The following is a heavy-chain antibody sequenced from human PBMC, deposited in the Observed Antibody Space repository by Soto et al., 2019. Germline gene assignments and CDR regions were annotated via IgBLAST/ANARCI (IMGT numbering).Heavy chain of an antibody. Sequence: EVQLLESGGGLVQPEGSLRLSCAASGFSFSTYAMSWVRQAPGKGLEWVSGISGSGGTTYYADSVKGRFTISRDNSKNTRYLRVNSLRAEDTAVYYCAKDQAAAGTISRYFQHWGQGTLVTVSS. D-gene: IGHD6-13*01. V-gene: IGHV3-23*01. CDR1: GFSFSTYA. J-gene: IGHJ1*01. CDR3: AKDQAAAGTISRYFQH. CDR2: ISGSGGTT.